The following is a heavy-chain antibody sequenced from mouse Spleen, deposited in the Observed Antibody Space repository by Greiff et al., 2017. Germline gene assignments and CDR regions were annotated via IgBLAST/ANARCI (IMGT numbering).Heavy chain of an antibody. Sequence: VKLQESGAELVRPGASVTLSCKASGYTFTDYEMHWVKQTPVHGLEWIGAIDPETGGTAYNQKFKGKAILTADKSSSTAYMELRSLTSEDSAVYYCTRSLGYFDYWGQGTTLTVSS. J-gene: IGHJ2*01. D-gene: IGHD4-1*01. CDR1: GYTFTDYE. V-gene: IGHV1-15*01. CDR3: TRSLGYFDY. CDR2: IDPETGGT.